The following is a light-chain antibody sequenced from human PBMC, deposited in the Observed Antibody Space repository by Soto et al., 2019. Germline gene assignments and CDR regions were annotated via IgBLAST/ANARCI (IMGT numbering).Light chain of an antibody. V-gene: IGLV1-47*01. J-gene: IGLJ7*01. Sequence: QSVLPQPPSASGTPGQRVTISCSCSSSNIGGNYVYWYHQLPGTAPKLLIYRNNQRPSGDPYRVSGSKSGTSASLAISGLRSEDEADYYCAAWEDSMSGAVFVGGTPLTV. CDR1: SSNIGGNY. CDR3: AAWEDSMSGAV. CDR2: RNN.